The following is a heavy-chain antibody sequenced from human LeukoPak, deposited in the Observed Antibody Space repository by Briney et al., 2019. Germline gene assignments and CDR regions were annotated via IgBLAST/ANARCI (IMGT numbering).Heavy chain of an antibody. CDR2: IYDSGNT. V-gene: IGHV4-59*13. CDR3: ARPYTLGWFDS. Sequence: SETLSPTCTVSGGSISSYYWSWIRQPPGKGLEWIGYIYDSGNTKYSPSLKSRITISVDTSKNQFSLKLNSVTAADTAVYYCARPYTLGWFDSWGQGTLVTVSS. D-gene: IGHD7-27*01. J-gene: IGHJ5*01. CDR1: GGSISSYY.